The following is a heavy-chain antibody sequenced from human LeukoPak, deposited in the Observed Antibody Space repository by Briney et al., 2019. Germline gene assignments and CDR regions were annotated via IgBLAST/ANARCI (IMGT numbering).Heavy chain of an antibody. V-gene: IGHV1-3*01. CDR3: ARGPTLSWTSAYYFDY. CDR2: IHAGNGNT. Sequence: ASVKVSCKASGYTFTSYAMHWVRQAPGQRLEWKGWIHAGNGNTKYSQKFQGRVTITRDTSASTAYMELSSLRSEDTAVYYCARGPTLSWTSAYYFDYWGQGTLVTVSS. CDR1: GYTFTSYA. J-gene: IGHJ4*02. D-gene: IGHD1-1*01.